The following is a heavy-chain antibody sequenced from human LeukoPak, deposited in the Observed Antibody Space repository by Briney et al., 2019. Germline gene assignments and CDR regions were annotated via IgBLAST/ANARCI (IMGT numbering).Heavy chain of an antibody. D-gene: IGHD3-22*01. CDR3: AREGRFHDSSGYSVNWYFDL. Sequence: WGSLRLSCAASGFTVSSNYMSWLRQAPGKGLEWVSDIYSGGSTYYADSVKGRFTISRDNSKNTLYLQMNSLRAEDTAVYYCAREGRFHDSSGYSVNWYFDLWGRGTLVTVSS. V-gene: IGHV3-53*01. CDR1: GFTVSSNY. J-gene: IGHJ2*01. CDR2: IYSGGST.